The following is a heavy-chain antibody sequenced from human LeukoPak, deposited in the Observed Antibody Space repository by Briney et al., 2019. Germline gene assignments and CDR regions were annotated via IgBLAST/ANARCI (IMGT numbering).Heavy chain of an antibody. CDR1: GGSFSGYY. Sequence: PSETLSLTCAVYGGSFSGYYWSWIRQPPGKGLEWIGEINHSGSTNYNPSLKSRVTISVDASKNQFSLKLSSVTAADTAVYYCARLPKPAPYYYGSGSYFSDAFDIWGQGTMVTVSS. J-gene: IGHJ3*02. CDR3: ARLPKPAPYYYGSGSYFSDAFDI. CDR2: INHSGST. D-gene: IGHD3-10*01. V-gene: IGHV4-34*01.